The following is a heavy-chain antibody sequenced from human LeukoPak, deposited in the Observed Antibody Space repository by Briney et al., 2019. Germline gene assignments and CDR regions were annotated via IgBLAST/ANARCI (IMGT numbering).Heavy chain of an antibody. V-gene: IGHV3-23*01. CDR2: ISGSGGST. J-gene: IGHJ4*02. CDR1: GFTFSSYA. D-gene: IGHD3-10*01. CDR3: AKDPYGSGSYVPDY. Sequence: GGSLRLSCAASGFTFSSYAMTWVRQAPGKGLEWVSVISGSGGSTYYADSVKGRFTISRDNSKNTPYLQMNSLRAEDTAVYYCAKDPYGSGSYVPDYWGQGTLVTVSS.